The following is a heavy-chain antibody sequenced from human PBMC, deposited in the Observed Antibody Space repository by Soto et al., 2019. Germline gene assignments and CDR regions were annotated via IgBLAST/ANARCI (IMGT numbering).Heavy chain of an antibody. J-gene: IGHJ4*02. V-gene: IGHV1-18*01. CDR2: ISAYNGNT. Sequence: ASVKVSCKASGYTFTNFGISWVRQAPGQGLEWMGWISAYNGNTNYAQNFQGRVTMTTDTSTSTAYLELRSLRSDDPAVYYCARGGTPLDYWGQGTLVTVSS. CDR3: ARGGTPLDY. D-gene: IGHD3-16*01. CDR1: GYTFTNFG.